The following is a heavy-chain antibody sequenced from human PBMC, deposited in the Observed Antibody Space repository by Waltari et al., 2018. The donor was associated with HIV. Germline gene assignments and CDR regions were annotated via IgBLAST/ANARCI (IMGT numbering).Heavy chain of an antibody. CDR1: GFTFSSYW. J-gene: IGHJ4*02. V-gene: IGHV3-7*04. D-gene: IGHD3-10*01. CDR3: ARGGFYGSGSKVN. Sequence: EVQLVESGGGLVQPGGSLRLSCAASGFTFSSYWMSWVRQDPGKGVEWVANIKQDGSEKYYEDSVNGRFTISRDNAENSLYLQMNSLRAEDTAVYYCARGGFYGSGSKVNWGQGTLVTVSS. CDR2: IKQDGSEK.